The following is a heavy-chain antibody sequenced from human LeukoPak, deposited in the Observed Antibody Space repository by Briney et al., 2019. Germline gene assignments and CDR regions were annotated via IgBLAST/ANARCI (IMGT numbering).Heavy chain of an antibody. CDR3: ATDNLVS. D-gene: IGHD2-21*01. V-gene: IGHV3-33*01. CDR2: IWYDGSNK. Sequence: PGGSLRLSCAASGFTFSSYGMHWVRQAPAKGLEWVAIIWYDGSNKYYADSVKGRFSISRDNSKNTLFLQMNSLTAEDTAVYYCATDNLVSWGQGTLVTVSS. CDR1: GFTFSSYG. J-gene: IGHJ4*02.